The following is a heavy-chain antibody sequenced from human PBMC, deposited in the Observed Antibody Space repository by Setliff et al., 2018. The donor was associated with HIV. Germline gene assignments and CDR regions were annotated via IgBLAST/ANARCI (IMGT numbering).Heavy chain of an antibody. D-gene: IGHD1-26*01. J-gene: IGHJ3*01. CDR1: GFAFSTFD. V-gene: IGHV3-23*01. CDR2: VSPGSHTT. CDR3: AKPTIGIYPRSFDL. Sequence: PGGSLRLSCEASGFAFSTFDMNWVRQSPGKGLEWVSGVSPGSHTTYYAESVKGRFTVPRDDSNNMLFLQMTSLGDDDTAIYYCAKPTIGIYPRSFDLWGPGTMVTVSS.